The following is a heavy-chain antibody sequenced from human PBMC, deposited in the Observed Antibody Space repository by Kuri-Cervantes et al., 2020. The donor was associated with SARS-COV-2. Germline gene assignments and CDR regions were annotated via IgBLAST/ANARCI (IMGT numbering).Heavy chain of an antibody. CDR2: INHRGDT. D-gene: IGHD3-22*01. V-gene: IGHV4-34*01. CDR3: ARGINGYFVFYYLDV. J-gene: IGHJ6*03. Sequence: SGTLSLTCALYYGTLTGSQWSWIRQPPGKGLEWIGGINHRGDTYYNPSLEGRVTISRDTSENKYSLRLSSVTAADTAVYYCARGINGYFVFYYLDVWGKGTTVTVSS. CDR1: YGTLTGSQ.